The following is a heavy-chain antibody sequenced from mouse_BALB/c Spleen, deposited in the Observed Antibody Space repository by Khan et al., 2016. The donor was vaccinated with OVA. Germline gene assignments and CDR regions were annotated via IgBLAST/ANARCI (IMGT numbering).Heavy chain of an antibody. Sequence: QVQLKQSGAELAKPGASVKMSCKASGYTFINYWILWVKQRPGQGLEWIGYINPSTGYTEYNQNFKDKATLPADKSTSTAYMQLSSLTSEDSAVYDCARRGLRWDFDYWGQGTTLTGSS. CDR1: GYTFINYW. D-gene: IGHD1-1*01. V-gene: IGHV1-7*01. CDR3: ARRGLRWDFDY. CDR2: INPSTGYT. J-gene: IGHJ2*01.